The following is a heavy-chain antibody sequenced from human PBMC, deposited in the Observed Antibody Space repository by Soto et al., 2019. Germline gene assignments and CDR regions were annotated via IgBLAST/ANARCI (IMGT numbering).Heavy chain of an antibody. D-gene: IGHD5-12*01. J-gene: IGHJ1*01. CDR3: AKDGGVDGYNQIYGDFQH. V-gene: IGHV3-9*01. Sequence: PGGSLRLSCAASGFTFDDYAMHWVRQAPGKGLEWVSGISWNSGSIGYADSVKGRFTISRDNAKNSLYLQMNSLRAEDTALYYCAKDGGVDGYNQIYGDFQHWGQGTLVTVSS. CDR2: ISWNSGSI. CDR1: GFTFDDYA.